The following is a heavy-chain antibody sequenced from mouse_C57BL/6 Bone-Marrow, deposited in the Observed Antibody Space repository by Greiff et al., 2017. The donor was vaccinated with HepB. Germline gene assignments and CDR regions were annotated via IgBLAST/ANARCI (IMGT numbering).Heavy chain of an antibody. CDR1: GYTFTSYW. Sequence: VQLQQPGAELVKPGASVKMSCKASGYTFTSYWITWVKQRPGQGLEWIGDIYPGSGSTNYNEKFKSKATLTVDTSSSTAYMQLSSLTSEDSAVYYCARGIYYYGRAWFAYWGQGTLVTVSA. CDR3: ARGIYYYGRAWFAY. CDR2: IYPGSGST. D-gene: IGHD1-1*01. V-gene: IGHV1-55*01. J-gene: IGHJ3*01.